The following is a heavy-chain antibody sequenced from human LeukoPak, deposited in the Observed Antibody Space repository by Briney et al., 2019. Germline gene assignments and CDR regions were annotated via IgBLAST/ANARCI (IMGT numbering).Heavy chain of an antibody. J-gene: IGHJ4*02. Sequence: PGGSLRLSCAASGFTVSSNYMSWVRQAPGKGLEWVSVIYSGGSTYYADSVEGRFTISRDNSKNTLYLQMNSLRAEDTAVYYCARGDGYNSYYFDYWGQGTLVTVSS. V-gene: IGHV3-53*01. CDR3: ARGDGYNSYYFDY. CDR1: GFTVSSNY. CDR2: IYSGGST. D-gene: IGHD5-24*01.